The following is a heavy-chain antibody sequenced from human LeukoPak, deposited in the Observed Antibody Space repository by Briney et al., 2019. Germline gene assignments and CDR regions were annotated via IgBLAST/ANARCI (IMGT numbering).Heavy chain of an antibody. CDR1: GFSFSRYW. J-gene: IGHJ4*02. Sequence: PGGSLRLSCEASGFSFSRYWMSWVRQAPGKGLEWVSAISGSGGSTYYADSVKGRFTISRDNSKNTLYLQMNSLRAEDTAVYYCAKSGYNRFDYWGQGTLVTVSS. CDR2: ISGSGGST. D-gene: IGHD5-24*01. CDR3: AKSGYNRFDY. V-gene: IGHV3-23*01.